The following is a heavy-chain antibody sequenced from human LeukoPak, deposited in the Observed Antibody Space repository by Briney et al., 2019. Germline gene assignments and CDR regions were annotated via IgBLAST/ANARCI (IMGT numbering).Heavy chain of an antibody. D-gene: IGHD3-22*01. CDR3: ARDGYYYDSSGYYYFTTFDY. CDR2: IWYDGSNK. V-gene: IGHV3-33*01. J-gene: IGHJ4*02. Sequence: PGGSLRLSCAASGFTFSSYGMHWVRQAPGKGLEWVAVIWYDGSNKYYADSVKGRFTISRDNSKNTLYLQMNSPRAEDTAVYYCARDGYYYDSSGYYYFTTFDYWGQGTLVTVSS. CDR1: GFTFSSYG.